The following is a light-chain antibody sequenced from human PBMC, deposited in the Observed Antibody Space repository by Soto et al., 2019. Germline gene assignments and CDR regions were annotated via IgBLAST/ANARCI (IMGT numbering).Light chain of an antibody. CDR2: GAS. Sequence: EIVLTQSPGTLSLSPGEIATLSCRASQSVSSSYLAWYQQKPGQAPRLLIYGASSRATGIPDRFSGSGSGTDFTLTISRLEPEDFAVYYCQQYGSSPPTFGQGTKV. V-gene: IGKV3-20*01. CDR3: QQYGSSPPT. J-gene: IGKJ1*01. CDR1: QSVSSSY.